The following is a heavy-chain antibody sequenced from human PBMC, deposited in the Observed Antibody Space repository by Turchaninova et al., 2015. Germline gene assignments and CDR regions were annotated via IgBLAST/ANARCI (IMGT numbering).Heavy chain of an antibody. CDR2: IKQDGSYN. V-gene: IGHV3-7*01. J-gene: IGHJ4*02. D-gene: IGHD2-2*01. CDR3: ARDWPAARFDY. Sequence: LVRQSPGKGLEWVANIKQDGSYNNYVYSVKGRFTISRDTAKNSLYRQMNSVRAEDTAIYYCARDWPAARFDYWGQGTLVTVSS.